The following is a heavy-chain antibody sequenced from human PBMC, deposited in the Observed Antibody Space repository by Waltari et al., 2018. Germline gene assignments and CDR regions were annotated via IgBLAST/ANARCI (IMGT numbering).Heavy chain of an antibody. J-gene: IGHJ4*02. CDR3: ARFKAPGTVDY. CDR1: GGSFSGYY. D-gene: IGHD6-13*01. CDR2: INHSGST. Sequence: QVQLQQWGAGLLKPSETLSLTCAVYGGSFSGYYWSWIRQPPGKGLEWIGEINHSGSTNYNPSLKSRVTISVDTSKNQFSLKLSSVTAADTAAYYCARFKAPGTVDYWGQGTLVTVSS. V-gene: IGHV4-34*01.